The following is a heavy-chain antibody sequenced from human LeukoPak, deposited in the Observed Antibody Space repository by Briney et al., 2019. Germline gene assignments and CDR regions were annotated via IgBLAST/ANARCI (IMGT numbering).Heavy chain of an antibody. CDR1: GGSISRNY. Sequence: SETLSLTCTVSGGSISRNYWNWIRQSPGMGLEWIGYIYHTGSTSYNPSLKSRVIISVDTSKNQFSLNLTSVTAADTAVYYCARMPRDCSSSSCPLRYWGQGTLVTVSA. CDR3: ARMPRDCSSSSCPLRY. D-gene: IGHD2-21*01. CDR2: IYHTGST. V-gene: IGHV4-4*09. J-gene: IGHJ4*02.